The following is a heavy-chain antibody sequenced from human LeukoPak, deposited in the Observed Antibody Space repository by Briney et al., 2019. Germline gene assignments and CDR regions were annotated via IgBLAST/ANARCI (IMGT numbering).Heavy chain of an antibody. V-gene: IGHV3-74*01. CDR1: GFTFSSYW. CDR3: TRVGDYGGNWAWYFDL. J-gene: IGHJ2*01. Sequence: GGSLRLSCAASGFTFSSYWMHWVRQAPGKGLVWVSRIKSDGSNTHYADSVKGRFTISRDNAKNTLYLQMNSLRAEDTAVYYCTRVGDYGGNWAWYFDLWGRGTLVTVSS. CDR2: IKSDGSNT. D-gene: IGHD4-23*01.